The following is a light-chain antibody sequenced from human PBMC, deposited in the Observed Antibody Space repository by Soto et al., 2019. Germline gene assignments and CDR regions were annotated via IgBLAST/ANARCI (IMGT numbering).Light chain of an antibody. V-gene: IGKV1-17*01. J-gene: IGKJ1*01. CDR3: RQQHSHPPT. Sequence: DIQMTQSPSSLAASVGDRVTITCRASKDIRDELGWFQQKPGKDPKRLIYAASSLQSGVPSRFIGSGSGTDFSLTISSLLPEDFATNYYRQQHSHPPTFGQGTRIDI. CDR1: KDIRDE. CDR2: AAS.